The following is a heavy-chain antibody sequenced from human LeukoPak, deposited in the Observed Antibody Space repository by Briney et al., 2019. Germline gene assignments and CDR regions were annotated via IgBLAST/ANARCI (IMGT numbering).Heavy chain of an antibody. D-gene: IGHD3-22*01. CDR3: ARANYYDSSGYSY. Sequence: KPSETLSLTCAVYGGSFSGYYWSWIRQPPGKGRVWCGDINHSGSTNYNPPLKSRDTISVDTSKNQFSLKLSSVTAADTAVYYCARANYYDSSGYSYWGQGTLVTVSS. CDR1: GGSFSGYY. J-gene: IGHJ4*02. V-gene: IGHV4-34*01. CDR2: INHSGST.